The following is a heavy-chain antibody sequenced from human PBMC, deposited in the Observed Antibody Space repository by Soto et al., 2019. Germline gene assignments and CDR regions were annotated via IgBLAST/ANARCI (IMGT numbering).Heavy chain of an antibody. CDR2: INHSGST. CDR3: ARGHNRDIVVVPAASNYYMDV. J-gene: IGHJ6*03. Sequence: QVQLQQWGAGLLKPSETLSLTCAVYGGSFSGYYWSWIRQPPGKGLEWIGEINHSGSTNYNPSLKSRVTISVDTSKNQFSLKLSSVTAADTAVYYCARGHNRDIVVVPAASNYYMDVWGKGTTVTVSS. D-gene: IGHD2-2*01. CDR1: GGSFSGYY. V-gene: IGHV4-34*01.